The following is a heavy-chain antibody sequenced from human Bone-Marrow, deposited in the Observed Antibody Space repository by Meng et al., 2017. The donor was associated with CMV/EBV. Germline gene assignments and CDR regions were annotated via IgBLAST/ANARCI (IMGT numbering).Heavy chain of an antibody. CDR3: AKAKLEPYYFDY. J-gene: IGHJ4*02. Sequence: GESLKISCAASGFTFSSYWMHWVRQAPGKGLVWVSRINSDGSSTSYADSVKGRFTISRDNAKNSLYLQMNSLRAEDTALYYCAKAKLEPYYFDYWGQGTLVTVSS. CDR2: INSDGSST. CDR1: GFTFSSYW. D-gene: IGHD1-1*01. V-gene: IGHV3-74*01.